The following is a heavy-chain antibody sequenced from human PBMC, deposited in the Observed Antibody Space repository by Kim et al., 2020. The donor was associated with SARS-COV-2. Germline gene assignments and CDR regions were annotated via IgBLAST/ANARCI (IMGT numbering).Heavy chain of an antibody. V-gene: IGHV1-2*06. D-gene: IGHD6-19*01. J-gene: IGHJ4*02. CDR3: ARDYSSGWYNLGY. Sequence: ASVKVSCKASGYTFTGYYMHWVRQAPGQGLEWMGRINPNSGGTNYAQKFQGRVTMTRDTSISTAYMVLSRLRSDDTAVYYCARDYSSGWYNLGYWGQGTPVTVSS. CDR1: GYTFTGYY. CDR2: INPNSGGT.